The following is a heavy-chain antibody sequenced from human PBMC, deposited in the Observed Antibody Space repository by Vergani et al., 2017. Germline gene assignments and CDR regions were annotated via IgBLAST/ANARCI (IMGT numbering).Heavy chain of an antibody. CDR3: ARQFRGLVDY. D-gene: IGHD5-24*01. J-gene: IGHJ4*02. CDR2: IYHSGST. Sequence: QVQLQESGPGLVKPSETLSLTCAVSGYSISSGYYWGWIRQPPGKGLEWIGSIYHSGSTYYNPSLKSRVTISVDTSENQFSLKLSSVTAADTAVYYCARQFRGLVDYWGQGTLVTVSS. CDR1: GYSISSGYY. V-gene: IGHV4-38-2*01.